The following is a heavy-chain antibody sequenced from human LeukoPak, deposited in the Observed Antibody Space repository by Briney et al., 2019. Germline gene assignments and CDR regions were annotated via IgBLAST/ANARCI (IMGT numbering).Heavy chain of an antibody. D-gene: IGHD6-19*01. CDR3: ARDQIAVAGFDY. CDR2: INHSGST. CDR1: GGSISSSSYY. V-gene: IGHV4-39*07. Sequence: SETLSLTCTVSGGSISSSSYYWGWIRQPPGKGLEWIGEINHSGSTNYNPSLKSRVTISVDTSKNQFSLKLSSVTAADTAVYYCARDQIAVAGFDYWGQGTLVTVSS. J-gene: IGHJ4*02.